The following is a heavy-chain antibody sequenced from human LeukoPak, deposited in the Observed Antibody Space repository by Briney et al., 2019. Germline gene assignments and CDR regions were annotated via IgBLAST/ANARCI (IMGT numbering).Heavy chain of an antibody. J-gene: IGHJ3*02. CDR3: ARREAARRRGGYSYGPPPRTFDI. CDR1: GVSISSSYSY. V-gene: IGHV4-39*01. D-gene: IGHD5-18*01. Sequence: SETLSLTCTVSGVSISSSYSYWGWIRQPPGMGLEWIGSIYYTGNTYYNASLKSQVSISIDTSKNQFSLKLTSVTAADTAVYYCARREAARRRGGYSYGPPPRTFDIWGQGTMVTVSS. CDR2: IYYTGNT.